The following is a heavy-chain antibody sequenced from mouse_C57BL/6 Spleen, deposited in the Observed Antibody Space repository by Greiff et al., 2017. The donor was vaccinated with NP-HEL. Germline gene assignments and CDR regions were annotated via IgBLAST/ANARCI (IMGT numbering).Heavy chain of an antibody. Sequence: QVQLKQSGAELVRPGTSVKVSCKASGYAFTNYLIEWVKQRPGQGLEWIGVINPGSGGTNYNEKFKGKATLTADKSSSTAYMQLSSLTSEDSAVYFCAIDSSGYNAMDYWGQGTSVTVSS. D-gene: IGHD3-2*02. J-gene: IGHJ4*01. CDR2: INPGSGGT. V-gene: IGHV1-54*01. CDR3: AIDSSGYNAMDY. CDR1: GYAFTNYL.